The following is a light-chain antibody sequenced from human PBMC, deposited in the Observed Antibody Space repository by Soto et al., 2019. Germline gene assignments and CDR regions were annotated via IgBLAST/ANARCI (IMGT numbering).Light chain of an antibody. CDR2: EVN. Sequence: QSALTQPPSASGSPGQSVTISCTGTSTDVGGYNYVSWYQHHPGKAPKLMIYEVNKRPSGAPDRFSGSKSGNTASLTVSGLQAEDEADYYCSSYAGSNNFGVFGGRTKLTVL. J-gene: IGLJ3*02. CDR1: STDVGGYNY. V-gene: IGLV2-8*01. CDR3: SSYAGSNNFGV.